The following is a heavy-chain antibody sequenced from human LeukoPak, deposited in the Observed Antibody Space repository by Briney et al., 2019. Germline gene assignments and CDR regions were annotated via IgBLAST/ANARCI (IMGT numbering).Heavy chain of an antibody. Sequence: GGSLRLSCAASGFTLSVYGMHWVRQAPGKGLEWVAVISYDGSNKYYADSVKGRFTISRDNAKNSLYLQMNSLRAEDTAVYYCARAGHSGGNSLDYWGQGTLVTVSS. CDR2: ISYDGSNK. CDR1: GFTLSVYG. CDR3: ARAGHSGGNSLDY. V-gene: IGHV3-30*03. J-gene: IGHJ4*02. D-gene: IGHD4-23*01.